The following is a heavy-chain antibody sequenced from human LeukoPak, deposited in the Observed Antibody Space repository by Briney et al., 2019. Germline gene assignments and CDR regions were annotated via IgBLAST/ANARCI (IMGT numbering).Heavy chain of an antibody. D-gene: IGHD3-10*01. CDR1: GYTFTSYG. V-gene: IGHV1-18*01. Sequence: ASVKVSCKASGYTFTSYGISWVRQAPGQGLEWMGWISAYNGNTNYAQKLQGRVTMTTDTSTSTAYMELRSLRSDDTAVYYCARDRGSGSYYPRDWFDPWGQGTLVTVSS. CDR2: ISAYNGNT. J-gene: IGHJ5*02. CDR3: ARDRGSGSYYPRDWFDP.